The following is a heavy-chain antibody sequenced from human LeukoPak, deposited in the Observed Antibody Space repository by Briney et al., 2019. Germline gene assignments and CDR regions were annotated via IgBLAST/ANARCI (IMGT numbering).Heavy chain of an antibody. CDR2: INHSGST. D-gene: IGHD6-6*01. V-gene: IGHV4-34*01. J-gene: IGHJ4*02. CDR1: GGSFSGYY. Sequence: SETLSLTCAVYGGSFSGYYWSWIRQPPGKGLEWIGEINHSGSTNYNPSLKSRVTISVDTSKNQFSLKLSSVTAVDTAVYYCARGLARSSLPPHRKDLSYFDHWGQGTLVTVSS. CDR3: ARGLARSSLPPHRKDLSYFDH.